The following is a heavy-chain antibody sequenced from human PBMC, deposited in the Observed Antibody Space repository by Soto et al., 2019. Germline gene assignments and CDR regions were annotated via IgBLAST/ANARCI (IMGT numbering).Heavy chain of an antibody. CDR3: ARGVSGYDHAVDY. CDR2: IYYSGST. J-gene: IGHJ4*02. Sequence: SETLSLTCTVSGGSISSYYWSWIRQPPGKGLEWIGYIYYSGSTNYNPSLKSRVTISVDTSKNQFSLKLSSVTAADTAVYYCARGVSGYDHAVDYWGQGTLVTVSS. CDR1: GGSISSYY. D-gene: IGHD5-12*01. V-gene: IGHV4-59*01.